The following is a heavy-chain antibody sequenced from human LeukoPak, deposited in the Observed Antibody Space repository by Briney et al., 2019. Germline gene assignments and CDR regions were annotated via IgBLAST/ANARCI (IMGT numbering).Heavy chain of an antibody. V-gene: IGHV3-74*01. Sequence: GGSLRLSCAASGFTFSSYAMSWVRQAPGKGLVWVSRINSDGSSTSYADSVKGRFTISRDNAKNTLYLQMNSLRAEDTAVHYCAREAYYYDSSRSHDAFDIWGQGTMVTVSS. D-gene: IGHD3-22*01. CDR1: GFTFSSYA. J-gene: IGHJ3*02. CDR2: INSDGSST. CDR3: AREAYYYDSSRSHDAFDI.